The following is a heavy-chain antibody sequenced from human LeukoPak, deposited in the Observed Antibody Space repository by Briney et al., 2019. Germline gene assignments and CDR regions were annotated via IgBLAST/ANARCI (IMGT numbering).Heavy chain of an antibody. J-gene: IGHJ5*02. V-gene: IGHV3-7*01. CDR1: GFTLSSLW. CDR3: ARDGWSYDLS. CDR2: IKQDGSVI. Sequence: SGGSLRLSCAASGFTLSSLWMSWVRRAPGKGREWVANIKQDGSVIYYVDSVKGRFTISRDNAKNSLYLQMNSLRAEDTAVYYCARDGWSYDLSWGQGTLVIVSS. D-gene: IGHD3-10*01.